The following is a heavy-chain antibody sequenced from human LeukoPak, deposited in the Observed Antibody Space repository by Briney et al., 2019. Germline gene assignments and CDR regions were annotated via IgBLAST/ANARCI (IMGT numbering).Heavy chain of an antibody. V-gene: IGHV4-39*01. CDR2: IYYSGST. J-gene: IGHJ4*02. CDR3: ARIDFWSGYYRWVFGY. Sequence: SETLSLTCTVSGGSISSSSYYWGWIRQPPGKGLEWIGSIYYSGSTYYNPSLKSRVTISVDTSKNQFSLKLSSVTAADTAVYYCARIDFWSGYYRWVFGYWGQGTLVTVSS. D-gene: IGHD3-3*01. CDR1: GGSISSSSYY.